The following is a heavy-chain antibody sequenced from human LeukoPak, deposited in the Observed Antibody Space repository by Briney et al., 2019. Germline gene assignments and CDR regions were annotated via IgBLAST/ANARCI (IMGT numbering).Heavy chain of an antibody. Sequence: PSETLSLTCGVSGGSLSSTNWWTWIRRPPGKGLEGIGELHLDGRTNFNPSLKSRLTMSADLSENHVSLKLTSVTAADTAVYYCAREGGFYRPLDYSGQGTLVTVSS. CDR3: AREGGFYRPLDY. J-gene: IGHJ4*02. V-gene: IGHV4-4*02. CDR1: GGSLSSTNW. CDR2: LHLDGRT. D-gene: IGHD6-25*01.